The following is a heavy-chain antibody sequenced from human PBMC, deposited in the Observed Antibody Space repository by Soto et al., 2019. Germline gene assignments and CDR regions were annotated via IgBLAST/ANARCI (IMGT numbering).Heavy chain of an antibody. D-gene: IGHD6-13*01. J-gene: IGHJ6*02. V-gene: IGHV6-1*01. CDR3: ARDRRIAAAGRVSTVDYYYGMDV. CDR2: TYYRSKWYN. Sequence: SQTLSLPCAISGDSVSSNSAAWNWIRQSPSRGLEWLGRTYYRSKWYNDYAVSVKSRITINPDTSKNQFSLQLNSVTPEDTAVYYCARDRRIAAAGRVSTVDYYYGMDVWGQGTTVTVSS. CDR1: GDSVSSNSAA.